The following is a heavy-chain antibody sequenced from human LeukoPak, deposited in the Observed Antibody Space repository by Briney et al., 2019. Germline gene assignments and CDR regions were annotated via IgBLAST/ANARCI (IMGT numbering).Heavy chain of an antibody. Sequence: ASVTVSLKCSVYIVIQCSIHWVRQTPGKRLEWMGGFDPEDVETVYSQMFKGRLTLTEDTSTHTAYMELTGLTSADTAIYYCATRLILGYYDHYVDVWGRGTPV. CDR3: ATRLILGYYDHYVDV. CDR1: VYIVIQCS. V-gene: IGHV1-24*01. J-gene: IGHJ6*03. D-gene: IGHD3-22*01. CDR2: FDPEDVET.